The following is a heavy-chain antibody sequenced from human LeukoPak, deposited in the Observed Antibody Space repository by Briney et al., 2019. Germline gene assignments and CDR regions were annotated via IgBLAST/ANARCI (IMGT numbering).Heavy chain of an antibody. J-gene: IGHJ4*02. CDR1: GFTFDDYA. CDR3: AKDMGIAVARRFDY. D-gene: IGHD6-19*01. CDR2: ISWNSGSI. V-gene: IGHV3-9*01. Sequence: PGGSLRLSCAASGFTFDDYAMHWVRQAPGKGLEWVSGISWNSGSIGYADSVKGRFTISRDNAKNSLYLQMNSLRAEDTALYYCAKDMGIAVARRFDYWGQGTLVIVSS.